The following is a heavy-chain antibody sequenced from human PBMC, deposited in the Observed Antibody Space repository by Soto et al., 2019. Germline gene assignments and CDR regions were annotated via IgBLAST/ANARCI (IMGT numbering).Heavy chain of an antibody. V-gene: IGHV4-30-4*01. Sequence: LSLTCTVSGGSISSGDYYWSWIRQPPGKGLEWIGYIYYSGSTYYNPSLKSRVTISVDTSKNQFSLKLSSVTAADTAVYYCARAKSGNVGHGYGSGSYRLKSGKLLDYWGQGTLVTVSS. D-gene: IGHD3-10*01. J-gene: IGHJ4*02. CDR2: IYYSGST. CDR3: ARAKSGNVGHGYGSGSYRLKSGKLLDY. CDR1: GGSISSGDYY.